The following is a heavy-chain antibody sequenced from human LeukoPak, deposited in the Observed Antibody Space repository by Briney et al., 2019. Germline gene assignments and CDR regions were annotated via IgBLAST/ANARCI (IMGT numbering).Heavy chain of an antibody. CDR2: ISAYNGNT. CDR1: AYTFTIYG. CDR3: ARGATVTTYDY. Sequence: ASVKLSCNASAYTFTIYGTSWVRHAPGQWLEWMGWISAYNGNTNYAQKLQGRVTMTTDTSTSTAYTELRSLRSDDTAVYYGARGATVTTYDYWGQGTLVTVSS. D-gene: IGHD4-17*01. V-gene: IGHV1-18*01. J-gene: IGHJ4*02.